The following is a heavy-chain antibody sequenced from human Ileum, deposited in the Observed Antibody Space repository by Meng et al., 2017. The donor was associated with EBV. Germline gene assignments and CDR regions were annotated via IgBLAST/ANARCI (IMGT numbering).Heavy chain of an antibody. Sequence: GPGLVLPAHPLSVSCNVSGSPIDTNTYSGGWISHPPEKGREWIGAIYSPRITYSGPSLNRRVTISLHTSRKKLSTRLHFVIPAETAVYYCLRRGSGIFHDYWGQGTLVTVSS. CDR1: GSPIDTNTYS. J-gene: IGHJ4*02. CDR3: LRRGSGIFHDY. V-gene: IGHV4-39*01. D-gene: IGHD3-3*02. CDR2: IYSPRIT.